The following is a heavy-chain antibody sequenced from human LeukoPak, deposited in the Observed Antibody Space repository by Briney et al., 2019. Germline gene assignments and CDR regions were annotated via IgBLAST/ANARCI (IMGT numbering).Heavy chain of an antibody. CDR3: ARDKRRYYYDGSCYYSAHAFDI. V-gene: IGHV4-59*08. Sequence: WETLSLTCTVSGVSISSYYWSWVRQPPGKGLEWVGSIYYSGRTNYNPSLKSRVTISVDTSKNQFSLKLSSVTAADTAVYYCARDKRRYYYDGSCYYSAHAFDIWGQGTMVTVSS. J-gene: IGHJ3*02. CDR2: IYYSGRT. D-gene: IGHD3-22*01. CDR1: GVSISSYY.